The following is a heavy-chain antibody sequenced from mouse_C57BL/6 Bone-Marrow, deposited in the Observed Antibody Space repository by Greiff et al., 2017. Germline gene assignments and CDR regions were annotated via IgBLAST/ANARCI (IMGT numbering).Heavy chain of an antibody. J-gene: IGHJ1*03. CDR2: IDPSDSYT. V-gene: IGHV1-69*01. CDR1: GYTFTSYW. CDR3: AGEGWLRYFDV. Sequence: QVQLQQPGAELVMPGASVKLSCKASGYTFTSYWMHWVKQRPGQGLEWIGEIDPSDSYTNYNQKFKGKSTLTVDKSSSTAYMQLSSLTSEDSAVYYCAGEGWLRYFDVWGTGTTVTVSS. D-gene: IGHD2-3*01.